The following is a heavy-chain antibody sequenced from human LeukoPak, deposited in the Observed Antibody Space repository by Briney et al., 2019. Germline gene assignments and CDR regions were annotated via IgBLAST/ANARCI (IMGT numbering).Heavy chain of an antibody. V-gene: IGHV3-30-3*01. CDR3: AREGPGGVTSDAFDI. CDR2: ISYDGSNK. CDR1: GFTFSSYA. D-gene: IGHD4-11*01. Sequence: PGGSLRLSCAASGFTFSSYAMHGVRQAPGKGLEWVAVISYDGSNKYYADSVKGQFTISRDNSKNTLYLQMNSLRAEDTAVYYCAREGPGGVTSDAFDIWGQGTMVTVSS. J-gene: IGHJ3*02.